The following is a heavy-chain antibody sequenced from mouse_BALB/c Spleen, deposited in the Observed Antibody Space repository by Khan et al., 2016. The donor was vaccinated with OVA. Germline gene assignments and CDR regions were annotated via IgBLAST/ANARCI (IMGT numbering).Heavy chain of an antibody. J-gene: IGHJ1*01. V-gene: IGHV1-63*02. CDR1: GYTFTNYL. CDR3: ARYPSWYFDV. CDR2: IYPGVYYT. Sequence: QMQLEESGAELLRPGTSVKMSCKAGGYTFTNYLIGLVKQRPGHGLEWIGDIYPGVYYTNYNEKFKGKATLTADTSSSTVFMQLSSLTFEDSAIYYCARYPSWYFDVWGAGTTVTVSS.